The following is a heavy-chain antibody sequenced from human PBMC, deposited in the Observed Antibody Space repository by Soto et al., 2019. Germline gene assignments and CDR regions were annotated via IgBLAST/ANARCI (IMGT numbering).Heavy chain of an antibody. Sequence: TLSLTCAVSGGSISSGGYSWSWIRQPPGKGLEWIGYIYHSGTTYYNPSLESRVTMSVDRSKNQFSLKLSFVTAADTAVYYCARAGYCSGGSCYSSFDYWGQGTLVTVSS. CDR2: IYHSGTT. D-gene: IGHD2-15*01. CDR1: GGSISSGGYS. CDR3: ARAGYCSGGSCYSSFDY. J-gene: IGHJ4*02. V-gene: IGHV4-30-2*01.